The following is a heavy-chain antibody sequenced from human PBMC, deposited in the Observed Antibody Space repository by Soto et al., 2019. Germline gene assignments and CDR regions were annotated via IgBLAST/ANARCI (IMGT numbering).Heavy chain of an antibody. CDR3: ARVAVAGTRVDY. V-gene: IGHV4-59*08. J-gene: IGHJ4*02. CDR1: GGSISNSY. D-gene: IGHD6-19*01. CDR2: IYYSGST. Sequence: SETLSLTCTVSGGSISNSYWSWIRQPPGKGLEWIGSIYYSGSTNYNPSLKSRVTISVDKSKNQFSLKLSSVTATDTAVYYCARVAVAGTRVDYWGQGTLVTVSS.